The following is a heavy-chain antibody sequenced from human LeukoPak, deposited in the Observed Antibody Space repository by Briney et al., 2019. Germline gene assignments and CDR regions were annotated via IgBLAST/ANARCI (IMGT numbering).Heavy chain of an antibody. CDR2: ISSSGSTI. CDR1: GFTFSSYE. J-gene: IGHJ4*02. CDR3: ARYFSGYSSSLDY. D-gene: IGHD6-6*01. V-gene: IGHV3-48*03. Sequence: HPGGSLRLSCAASGFTFSSYEMNWVRQAPGKGLEWVSYISSSGSTIYYADSVKGRFTISRDNDKNSLYLQMNSLRAEDTTVYYCARYFSGYSSSLDYWGQGTLVTVSS.